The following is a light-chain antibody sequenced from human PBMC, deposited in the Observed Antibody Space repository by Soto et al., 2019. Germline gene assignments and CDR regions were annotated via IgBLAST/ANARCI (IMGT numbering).Light chain of an antibody. V-gene: IGLV2-23*02. CDR1: SRDVGHYNF. CDR2: EVT. Sequence: QSVLTQPASVSGSPGQSITISCTGTSRDVGHYNFVSWYQQYPGKVPRVTIYEVTKRPSGVSNRFSGSKSGNTAFLTISGLQAEDEADYYCCSDAGGGIYVFGTGTKLTVL. J-gene: IGLJ1*01. CDR3: CSDAGGGIYV.